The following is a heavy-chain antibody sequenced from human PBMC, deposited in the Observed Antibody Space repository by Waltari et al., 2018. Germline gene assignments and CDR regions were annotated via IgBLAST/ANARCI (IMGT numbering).Heavy chain of an antibody. D-gene: IGHD3-9*01. Sequence: EVELKESGGALVQPGGSLRLSCATSGFKFSSHWMHWIRQDPGGGLMWVSRIRGVGLDTAYADSVHGRFNISRDNTKSTLYLQMNDLRVYDTAVYFCARGILMEGATLPDSWGQGTLVTVSS. J-gene: IGHJ4*02. CDR2: IRGVGLDT. CDR3: ARGILMEGATLPDS. CDR1: GFKFSSHW. V-gene: IGHV3-74*03.